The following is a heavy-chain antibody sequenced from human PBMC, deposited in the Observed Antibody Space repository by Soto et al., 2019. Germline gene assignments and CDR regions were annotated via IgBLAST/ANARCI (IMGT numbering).Heavy chain of an antibody. V-gene: IGHV4-59*01. CDR3: ARDGYDGSGSPYPAY. CDR2: ICYLGST. CDR1: GGSMSEYF. J-gene: IGHJ4*02. Sequence: KPSETLSLTCSVSGGSMSEYFWSWIRQSPGKGLEWIGYICYLGSTDYNPSLKSRVTISVDTSKRQFSLRLTSVTAADTAVYYCARDGYDGSGSPYPAYWGPGTQVTVSS. D-gene: IGHD3-10*01.